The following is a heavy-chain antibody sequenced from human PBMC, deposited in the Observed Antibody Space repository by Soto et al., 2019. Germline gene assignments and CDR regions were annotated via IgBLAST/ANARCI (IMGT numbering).Heavy chain of an antibody. V-gene: IGHV3-21*05. D-gene: IGHD4-17*01. CDR1: GLTFSSYS. Sequence: GGSLRLSCAASGLTFSSYSMNWVRQTPGKGLEWVSYISSNSSYIYNADSVKGRFTISRDNARNSLYLQMHSLRAEDTAVYYCARDWGDYIRFDAFDIWGKGTMVTVS. CDR3: ARDWGDYIRFDAFDI. CDR2: ISSNSSYI. J-gene: IGHJ3*02.